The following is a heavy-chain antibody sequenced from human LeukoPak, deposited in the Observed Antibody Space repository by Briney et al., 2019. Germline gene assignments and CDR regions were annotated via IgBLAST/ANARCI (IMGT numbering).Heavy chain of an antibody. CDR1: GFNFSSYG. CDR2: LSYDGRDK. V-gene: IGHV3-30*18. D-gene: IGHD7-27*01. J-gene: IGHJ4*02. CDR3: AKDGEGGAASYFFHY. Sequence: GGSLRLSCAGSGFNFSSYGMHWVRQAPGKGLEWVAVLSYDGRDKYYADSVKGRFTISRDNSKNTLYLQMNSLRPEDTAVYYCAKDGEGGAASYFFHYWGQGTLVTVSS.